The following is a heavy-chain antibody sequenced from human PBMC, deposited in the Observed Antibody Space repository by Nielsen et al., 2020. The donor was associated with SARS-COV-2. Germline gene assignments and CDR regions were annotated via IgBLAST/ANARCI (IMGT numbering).Heavy chain of an antibody. J-gene: IGHJ4*02. CDR2: ISSSGTTI. Sequence: GESLKISCAASGFIFSDYYMGWIRQAPGKGLEWVSYISSSGTTIYYADSVKGRFTISRDNAKNSLYLQMFSLRAEDTAIYYCARDVGEGDYSSSPLAYWGQGTLVTVSS. CDR3: ARDVGEGDYSSSPLAY. V-gene: IGHV3-11*04. CDR1: GFIFSDYY. D-gene: IGHD6-6*01.